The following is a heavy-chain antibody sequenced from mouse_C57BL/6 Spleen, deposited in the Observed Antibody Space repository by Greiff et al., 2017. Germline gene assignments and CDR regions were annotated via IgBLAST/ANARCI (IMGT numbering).Heavy chain of an antibody. CDR1: GYAFSSYW. V-gene: IGHV1-80*01. D-gene: IGHD1-1*01. Sequence: QVQLQQSGAELVKPGASVKISCKASGYAFSSYWMNWVKQRPGKGLEWIGQIYPGDGDTNYNGKFKGKATLTADKSSSTAYMQLSSLTSEDSAVYFCASPVITTGYFDVWGTGTTVTVSS. CDR3: ASPVITTGYFDV. CDR2: IYPGDGDT. J-gene: IGHJ1*03.